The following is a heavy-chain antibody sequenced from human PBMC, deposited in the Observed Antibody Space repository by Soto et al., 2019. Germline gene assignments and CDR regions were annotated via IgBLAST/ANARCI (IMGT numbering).Heavy chain of an antibody. CDR2: IDPSDSYT. J-gene: IGHJ6*02. Sequence: GESLKISCKGSGYSFTSYWISWVRQMPGKGLEWMGRIDPSDSYTNYSPSFQGHVTISADKSISTAYLQWSSLKASDTAMYYCARAAGTHYYYYGMDVWGQGTTVTVSS. CDR3: ARAAGTHYYYYGMDV. V-gene: IGHV5-10-1*01. D-gene: IGHD6-13*01. CDR1: GYSFTSYW.